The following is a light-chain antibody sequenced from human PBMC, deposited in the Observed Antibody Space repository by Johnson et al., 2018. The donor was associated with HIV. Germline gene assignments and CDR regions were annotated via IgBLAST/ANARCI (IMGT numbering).Light chain of an antibody. CDR2: DNN. CDR3: GTWDSSLSVV. V-gene: IGLV1-51*01. J-gene: IGLJ1*01. Sequence: QSVLTQPPSVSAAPGQKVTISCSGSSSNIGNNYVSWYQQLPGTAPKLLIYDNNKRPSGIPDRFSGSKSGTSATLGITGLQTGYEADYYCGTWDSSLSVVFGTGTKVTVL. CDR1: SSNIGNNY.